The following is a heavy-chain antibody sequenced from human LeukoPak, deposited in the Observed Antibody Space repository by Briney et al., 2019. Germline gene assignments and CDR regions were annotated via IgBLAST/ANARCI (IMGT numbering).Heavy chain of an antibody. D-gene: IGHD3-9*01. J-gene: IGHJ4*02. Sequence: PGGSLRLSCAASGFRFSNYVMHWVRQAPGKGLEWVASISNDGCNEVYADSVKGRFTISRDNAKNSLYLQMNSLRADDTAVYYCARDRYYDILTGYFAYFDCWGQGTPVTVSS. CDR2: ISNDGCNE. CDR3: ARDRYYDILTGYFAYFDC. V-gene: IGHV3-30*07. CDR1: GFRFSNYV.